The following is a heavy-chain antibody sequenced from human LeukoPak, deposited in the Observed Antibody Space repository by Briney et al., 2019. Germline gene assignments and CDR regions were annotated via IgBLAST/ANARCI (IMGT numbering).Heavy chain of an antibody. CDR3: TSSSSSGYYFDY. CDR1: GFTFSNAW. J-gene: IGHJ4*02. CDR2: IKSKTDGGTT. V-gene: IGHV3-15*01. D-gene: IGHD6-6*01. Sequence: GGSLRLSCAASGFTFSNAWMSWARQAPGKGLDWVGRIKSKTDGGTTDYAAPVKGRFTISRDNSKNTLYLQMNSLKTEDTAVYYCTSSSSSGYYFDYWGQGTLVTVSS.